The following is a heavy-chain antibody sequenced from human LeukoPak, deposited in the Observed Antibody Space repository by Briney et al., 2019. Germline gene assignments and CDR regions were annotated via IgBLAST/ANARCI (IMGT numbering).Heavy chain of an antibody. CDR2: INPSGGST. J-gene: IGHJ5*02. V-gene: IGHV1-46*01. CDR3: ARDVIYYYDSSGYYYRWFDP. Sequence: ASVKVSCKASGYTFTSYYMHWVRQAPGQGLEWMGIINPSGGSTSYAQKFQGRVTMTRNTSISTAYMELSSLRSEDTAVYYCARDVIYYYDSSGYYYRWFDPWGQGTLVTVSP. D-gene: IGHD3-22*01. CDR1: GYTFTSYY.